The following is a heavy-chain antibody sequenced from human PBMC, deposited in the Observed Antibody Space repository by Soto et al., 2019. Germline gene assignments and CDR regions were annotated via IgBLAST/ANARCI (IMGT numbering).Heavy chain of an antibody. CDR2: ISAYNGNT. J-gene: IGHJ4*02. Sequence: ASVKVSCKASGYTFTSYGISWVRQAPGQGLEWMGWISAYNGNTNYAQKLQGRVTMTTDTSTSTAYMELRSLRSDDTAVYYCARSDQYFDWLAQSPYYFDYWGQGTLVTVSS. V-gene: IGHV1-18*01. CDR1: GYTFTSYG. CDR3: ARSDQYFDWLAQSPYYFDY. D-gene: IGHD3-9*01.